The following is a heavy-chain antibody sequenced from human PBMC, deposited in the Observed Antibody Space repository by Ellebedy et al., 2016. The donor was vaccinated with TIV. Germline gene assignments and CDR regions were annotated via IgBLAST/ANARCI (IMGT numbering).Heavy chain of an antibody. D-gene: IGHD3-10*01. CDR3: ARLLLWFGEWGWFDP. CDR2: IYYSGST. CDR1: GGSISSSSYY. Sequence: MPSQTLSLTCTVSGGSISSSSYYWGWIRQPPGKGLEWIGSIYYSGSTYYNPSLKSRVTISVDTSKNQFSLKLSSVTAADTAVYYCARLLLWFGEWGWFDPWGQGTLVTDSS. V-gene: IGHV4-39*01. J-gene: IGHJ5*02.